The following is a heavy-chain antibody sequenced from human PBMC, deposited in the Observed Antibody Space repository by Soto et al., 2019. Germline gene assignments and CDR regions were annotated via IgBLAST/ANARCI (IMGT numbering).Heavy chain of an antibody. V-gene: IGHV3-23*01. CDR2: ISGSGVRT. CDR1: GFTLDSYA. D-gene: IGHD3-3*02. CDR3: AKDRPPFVA. Sequence: DVQXXXXXGXLXQXGXXXRXSCAASGFTLDSYAMSWVRQAPGKGLEWVSDISGSGVRTHYADSVMGRFTVSRDMSKNTLYLQMNSLRAEDTAIYYCAKDRPPFVAWGQGALVTVSS. J-gene: IGHJ5*02.